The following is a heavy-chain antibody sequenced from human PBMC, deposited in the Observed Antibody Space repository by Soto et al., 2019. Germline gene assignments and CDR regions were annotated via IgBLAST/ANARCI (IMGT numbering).Heavy chain of an antibody. CDR2: ITYDGSHQ. V-gene: IGHV3-30*03. J-gene: IGHJ4*02. CDR1: GFGFDAYG. Sequence: QVQLVESGGGVVQPGGSLRLSCAASGFGFDAYGIHWVRRAPGKGLEWVAVITYDGSHQYYRDSVKGRFTISRDNVRKTMFLHMDSLQPEDTAMYFCARGSQYNFGPLAYFDYWGQGTLVTVSS. CDR3: ARGSQYNFGPLAYFDY. D-gene: IGHD1-1*01.